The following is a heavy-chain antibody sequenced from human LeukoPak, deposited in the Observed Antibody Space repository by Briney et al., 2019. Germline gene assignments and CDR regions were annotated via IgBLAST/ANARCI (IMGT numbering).Heavy chain of an antibody. D-gene: IGHD6-13*01. CDR2: INPNSGGT. CDR3: ARGGLGIAAAGNGYYYYYYMDV. V-gene: IGHV1-2*02. J-gene: IGHJ6*03. CDR1: GYTFTGYY. Sequence: ASVKVSCKASGYTFTGYYIHWVRQAPGQGLEWMGWINPNSGGTNYAQKFQGRVTMTRDTSISTAYMELSRLRSDDTAVYYCARGGLGIAAAGNGYYYYYYMDVWGKGTTVTVSS.